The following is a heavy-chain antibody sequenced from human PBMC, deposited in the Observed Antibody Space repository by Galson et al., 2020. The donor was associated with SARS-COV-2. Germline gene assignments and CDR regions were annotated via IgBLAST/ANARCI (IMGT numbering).Heavy chain of an antibody. CDR3: ARLKYCSSTSCYPEVGRNHNWFDP. J-gene: IGHJ5*02. CDR1: GGSISSSNW. Sequence: SETLSLTCAVSGGSISSSNWWSWVRQPPGKGLEWIGEIYHSGSTNYNPSLKSRVTISVDKSKNQFSLKLSSVTAADTAVYYCARLKYCSSTSCYPEVGRNHNWFDPWGQGTLVTVSS. D-gene: IGHD2-2*01. CDR2: IYHSGST. V-gene: IGHV4-4*02.